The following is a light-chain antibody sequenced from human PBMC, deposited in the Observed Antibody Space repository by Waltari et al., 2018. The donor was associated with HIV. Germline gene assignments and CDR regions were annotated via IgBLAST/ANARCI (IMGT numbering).Light chain of an antibody. CDR1: SSDVGCYSY. CDR3: SSYAGSNNVI. J-gene: IGLJ2*01. V-gene: IGLV2-8*01. Sequence: QSALAQPPSASVSPGQSVTISCTGTSSDVGCYSYVSCYQQHPGKAPKLMIYEVSKRPSGVPDRFSGSKSGNAASLTVSGLQAEDEADYYCSSYAGSNNVIFGGGTKLTVL. CDR2: EVS.